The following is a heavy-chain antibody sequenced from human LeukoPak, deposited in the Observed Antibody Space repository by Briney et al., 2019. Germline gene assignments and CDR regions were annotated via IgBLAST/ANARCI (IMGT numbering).Heavy chain of an antibody. J-gene: IGHJ4*02. CDR3: ARHGRMATINPSY. Sequence: KPSETLSLTCAVDGGSFSGYYWSWIRQPPGKGLEWIGEINHSGSTNYNPSLKSRVTISVDTSKNQFSLRLSYVTAADTAVYYCARHGRMATINPSYWGQGTLVTVYS. CDR2: INHSGST. D-gene: IGHD5-24*01. CDR1: GGSFSGYY. V-gene: IGHV4-34*01.